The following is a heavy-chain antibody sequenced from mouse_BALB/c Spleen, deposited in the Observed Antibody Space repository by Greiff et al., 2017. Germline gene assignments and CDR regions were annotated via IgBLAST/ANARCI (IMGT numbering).Heavy chain of an antibody. D-gene: IGHD2-1*01. CDR3: ARQGFMVTTFYAMDY. J-gene: IGHJ4*01. CDR2: ISSGGSYT. V-gene: IGHV5-9-3*01. Sequence: EVKLMESGGGLVKPGGSLKLSCAASGFTFSSYAMSWVRQTPEKRLEWVATISSGGSYTYYPDSVKGRFTISRDNAKNTLYLQMSSLRSEDTAMYYCARQGFMVTTFYAMDYWGQGTSVTVSS. CDR1: GFTFSSYA.